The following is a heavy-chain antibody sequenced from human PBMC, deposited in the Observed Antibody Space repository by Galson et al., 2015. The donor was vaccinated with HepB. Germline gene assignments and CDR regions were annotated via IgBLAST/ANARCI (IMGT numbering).Heavy chain of an antibody. D-gene: IGHD3-3*01. CDR3: ARRRGRIFGVFADYGMDG. CDR2: IKQDGSEK. J-gene: IGHJ6*02. CDR1: GFTLTSYW. Sequence: SLRLSCAASGFTLTSYWMNWVRQAPGKGLEWVAIIKQDGSEKYYVDSVKGRFTISRNNAKNSVYLQMNSLRAEDTAVYFCARRRGRIFGVFADYGMDGWGPGATVSVSS. V-gene: IGHV3-7*01.